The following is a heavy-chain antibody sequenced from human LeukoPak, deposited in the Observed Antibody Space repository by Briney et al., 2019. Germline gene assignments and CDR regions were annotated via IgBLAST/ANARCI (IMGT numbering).Heavy chain of an antibody. CDR2: INPSGGST. CDR1: GYTFTSYY. V-gene: IGHV1-46*01. Sequence: ASVKVSCKASGYTFTSYYMYWVRQAPGQGLEWMGIINPSGGSTSYAQKFQGRVTMTRDTSTSTVYMELSSLRSEDTAVYYCARDLGDGYNYVPFDYWGQGTLVTVSS. J-gene: IGHJ4*02. CDR3: ARDLGDGYNYVPFDY. D-gene: IGHD5-24*01.